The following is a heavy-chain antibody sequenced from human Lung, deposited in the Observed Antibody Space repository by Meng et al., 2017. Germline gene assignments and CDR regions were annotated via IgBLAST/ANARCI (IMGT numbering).Heavy chain of an antibody. CDR3: ARGPTTMAHDFDY. J-gene: IGHJ4*02. D-gene: IGHD4-11*01. Sequence: QVQRQQWAAGLLKPSETLSLTCVVSGGSLSDYYLSWIRQPPGKGLEWIGEINHSGSTNYNPSLESRATISVDTSQNNLSLKLSSVTAADSAVYYCARGPTTMAHDFDYWGQGTLVTVSS. CDR1: GGSLSDYY. V-gene: IGHV4-34*01. CDR2: INHSGST.